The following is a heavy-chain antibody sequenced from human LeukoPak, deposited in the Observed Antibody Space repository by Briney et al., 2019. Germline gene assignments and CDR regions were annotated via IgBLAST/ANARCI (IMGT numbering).Heavy chain of an antibody. CDR1: GFTVSSNY. D-gene: IGHD2-15*01. CDR3: ARDSTAGGFHFQH. Sequence: GGSLTLSCAPSGFTVSSNYMNWVRQAPGKGLEWVSVIYSGGSTYYADSVKGRFTISRDNSKNTLYLQMNSLRAEDTAVYYCARDSTAGGFHFQHWGQGTLVTVSS. CDR2: IYSGGST. V-gene: IGHV3-53*01. J-gene: IGHJ1*01.